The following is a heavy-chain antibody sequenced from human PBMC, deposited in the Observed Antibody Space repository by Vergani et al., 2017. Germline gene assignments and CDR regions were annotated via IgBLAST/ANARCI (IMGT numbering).Heavy chain of an antibody. CDR1: GFTFSSYD. V-gene: IGHV3-13*05. J-gene: IGHJ4*02. CDR3: ARAVSTTVGDPPGY. CDR2: IGTAGDP. D-gene: IGHD4-23*01. Sequence: EVQLVESGGGLVQPGGSLRLSCAASGFTFSSYDMHWVRQATGKGLEWVSAIGTAGDPYYPGSVKGRFTISRENAKNSLYLQMNSLRAGDTAIYYCARAVSTTVGDPPGYWGQGTLVTVSS.